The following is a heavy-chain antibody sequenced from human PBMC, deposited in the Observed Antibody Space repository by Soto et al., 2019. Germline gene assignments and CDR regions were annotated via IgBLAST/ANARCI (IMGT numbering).Heavy chain of an antibody. D-gene: IGHD3-10*01. Sequence: SETLSLTCAVYGGSFSGYYWSWIRQPPGKGLEWIGEINHSGSTNYNPSLKSRVTISVDTSKNQFSLKLSSVTAADTVVYYCARGVNYYGSGSYPWFDPWGQGTTVTVSS. CDR1: GGSFSGYY. CDR3: ARGVNYYGSGSYPWFDP. J-gene: IGHJ5*02. CDR2: INHSGST. V-gene: IGHV4-34*01.